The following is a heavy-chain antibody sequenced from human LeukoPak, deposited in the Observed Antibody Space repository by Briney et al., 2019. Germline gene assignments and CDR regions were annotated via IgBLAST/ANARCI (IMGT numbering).Heavy chain of an antibody. Sequence: GGSLRLSCAASGFTFDDYGMSWVRQAPGKGLEWVSGINWNGGSTGYADSVKGRFTISRDNAKNSLYLQMNSLRAEDTALYHCARYLVGYYYYMDVWGKGTTVTVSS. CDR1: GFTFDDYG. CDR2: INWNGGST. D-gene: IGHD2-15*01. CDR3: ARYLVGYYYYMDV. J-gene: IGHJ6*03. V-gene: IGHV3-20*01.